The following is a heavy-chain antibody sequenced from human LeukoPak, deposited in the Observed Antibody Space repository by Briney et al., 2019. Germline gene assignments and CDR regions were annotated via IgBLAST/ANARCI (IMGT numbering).Heavy chain of an antibody. Sequence: ASVKVSCKVSGYTLTELSMHWVRQAPGKGLEWMGGFDPEDGETIYAQKFQGRVTMTRDTSTSTVYMELSSLRSEDTAVYYCAREGKYYYDSSGYSSNPIDYWGQGTLVTVSS. J-gene: IGHJ4*02. CDR2: FDPEDGET. CDR1: GYTLTELS. V-gene: IGHV1-24*01. D-gene: IGHD3-22*01. CDR3: AREGKYYYDSSGYSSNPIDY.